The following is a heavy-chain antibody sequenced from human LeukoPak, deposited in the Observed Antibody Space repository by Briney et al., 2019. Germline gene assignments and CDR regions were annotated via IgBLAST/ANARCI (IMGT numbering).Heavy chain of an antibody. Sequence: GGSLRLSCAASGFTFSRHSINWVRQAPGKGLEWVSSISSSSGYIYYADSVKGRFTISRDNAKNSLYLQMNSLRAEDTAVYYCARGGIAAASVHFLILYYFDYWGQGTLVTVSS. V-gene: IGHV3-21*01. D-gene: IGHD6-13*01. CDR3: ARGGIAAASVHFLILYYFDY. CDR2: ISSSSGYI. J-gene: IGHJ4*02. CDR1: GFTFSRHS.